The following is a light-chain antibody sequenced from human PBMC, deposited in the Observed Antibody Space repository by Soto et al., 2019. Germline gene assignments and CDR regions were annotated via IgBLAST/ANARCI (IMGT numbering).Light chain of an antibody. J-gene: IGKJ4*01. CDR3: QQIYSAPRT. V-gene: IGKV1-39*01. CDR1: QSITTY. Sequence: DIQMTQSPSSLSASVGDRVTITCRASQSITTYLNWYRQKPGKAPKLLIYAASSLQSGVPSRFSGSGSETEFTLSISSLQPEDFATYFCQQIYSAPRTVGGGTKVDIK. CDR2: AAS.